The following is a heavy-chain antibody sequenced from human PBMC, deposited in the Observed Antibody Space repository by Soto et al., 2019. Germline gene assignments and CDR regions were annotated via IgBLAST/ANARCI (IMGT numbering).Heavy chain of an antibody. CDR2: IWFDGSNK. CDR1: GFTFSIYG. D-gene: IGHD1-20*01. CDR3: GRVGITGKTFWGFDY. V-gene: IGHV3-33*01. Sequence: QVQLVESGGGVVQPGRSLRLSCAASGFTFSIYGMHWVRQAPGKGLEWVALIWFDGSNKYYADSVKGRFTISRDNSKNTLYLQMNSLRAEDTAVYYCGRVGITGKTFWGFDYWGQGTLVTVSS. J-gene: IGHJ4*02.